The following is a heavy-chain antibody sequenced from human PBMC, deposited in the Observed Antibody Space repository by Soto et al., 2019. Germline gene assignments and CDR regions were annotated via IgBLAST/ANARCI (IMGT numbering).Heavy chain of an antibody. CDR3: AKSGGFVVVAAIQHY. J-gene: IGHJ4*02. CDR2: ISGSGGST. V-gene: IGHV3-23*01. D-gene: IGHD2-15*01. Sequence: PGGSLRLSCAASGFTFSSYAMSWVRQAPGKGLEWVSAISGSGGSTYYADSVKGRFTISRDNSKNTLYLQMNSLRAEDTAVYYCAKSGGFVVVAAIQHYWGQGTLVTVSS. CDR1: GFTFSSYA.